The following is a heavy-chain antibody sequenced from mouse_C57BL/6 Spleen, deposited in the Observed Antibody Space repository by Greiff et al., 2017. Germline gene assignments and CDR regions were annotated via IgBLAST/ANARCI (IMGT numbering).Heavy chain of an antibody. CDR3: ARVSTTVVATRYAMDY. CDR1: GYSFTDYN. Sequence: EVKLVESGPELVKPGASVKISCKASGYSFTDYNMNWVKQSNGKSLEWIGVINPNYGTTSYNQKFKGKATLTVDQSSSTAYMQLNSLTSEDSAVYYCARVSTTVVATRYAMDYWGQGTSVTVSS. CDR2: INPNYGTT. V-gene: IGHV1-39*01. D-gene: IGHD1-1*01. J-gene: IGHJ4*01.